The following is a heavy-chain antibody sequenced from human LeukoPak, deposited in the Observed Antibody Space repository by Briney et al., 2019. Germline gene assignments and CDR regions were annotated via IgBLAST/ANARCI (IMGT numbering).Heavy chain of an antibody. Sequence: GGSLRLSCAASGFTFSSYGMHWVRQAPGKGLEWVAVISYDGSNKYYADSVKGRSTISRDNSKNTLYLQMNSLRAEDTAVYYCAKRQSYDSGPLDYWGQGTLVTVSS. CDR2: ISYDGSNK. J-gene: IGHJ4*02. D-gene: IGHD3-22*01. V-gene: IGHV3-30*18. CDR1: GFTFSSYG. CDR3: AKRQSYDSGPLDY.